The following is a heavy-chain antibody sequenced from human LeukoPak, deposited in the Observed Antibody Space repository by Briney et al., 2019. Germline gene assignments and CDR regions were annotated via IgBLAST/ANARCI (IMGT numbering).Heavy chain of an antibody. J-gene: IGHJ4*02. Sequence: SETLSLTCTVSGGSISSSSCYWGWIRQPPGKGLEWIGSIYYSGSTYYNPSLKSRVTISVDTSKNQFSLKLSSVTAADTAVYYCARPRGWFGELGYFDYWGQGTLVTVSS. D-gene: IGHD3-10*01. V-gene: IGHV4-39*01. CDR3: ARPRGWFGELGYFDY. CDR2: IYYSGST. CDR1: GGSISSSSCY.